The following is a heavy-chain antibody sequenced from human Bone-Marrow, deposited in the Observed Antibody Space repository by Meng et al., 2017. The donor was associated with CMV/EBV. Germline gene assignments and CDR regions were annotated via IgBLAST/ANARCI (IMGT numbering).Heavy chain of an antibody. CDR1: GFPFSSYA. J-gene: IGHJ3*02. CDR3: AKEGGYCSGGSCYSGGPDAFDI. D-gene: IGHD2-15*01. V-gene: IGHV3-23*01. CDR2: ISGSGGST. Sequence: GGSLRLSCAASGFPFSSYAMSWVRKAPGKGLEWVSAISGSGGSTYYADSVKGRFNISRDNSKNTLYLQMNSLRAEDTAVYYRAKEGGYCSGGSCYSGGPDAFDIWGQGTMVTVSS.